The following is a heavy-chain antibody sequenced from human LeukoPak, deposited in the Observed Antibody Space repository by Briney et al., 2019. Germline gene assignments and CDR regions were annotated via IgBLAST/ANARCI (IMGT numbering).Heavy chain of an antibody. CDR2: LYPSGNT. J-gene: IGHJ6*02. D-gene: IGHD1-26*01. CDR1: GASISSYF. V-gene: IGHV4-4*07. CDR3: ARDSGSINYFYGMDV. Sequence: SETLPPTCTVSGASISSYFWSWIRQPAGKGLEWIGRLYPSGNTNYSRSLESRVTMSVDTSRNQLSLEVRSVTAADTAVYYCARDSGSINYFYGMDVWGQGTTVTVSS.